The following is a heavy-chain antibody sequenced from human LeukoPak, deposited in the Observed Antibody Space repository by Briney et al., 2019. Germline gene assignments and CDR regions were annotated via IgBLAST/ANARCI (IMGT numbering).Heavy chain of an antibody. CDR1: GGSISSGDYY. V-gene: IGHV4-30-4*01. D-gene: IGHD5-18*01. Sequence: SQTLSLTCTVSGGSISSGDYYWSWIRQPPGKGLEWIGYIYYSGSTYYNPSHKSRVTISVDTSKNQFSLKLSSVTAADTAVYYCATQMDTAMVYDYWGQGTLVTVSS. CDR3: ATQMDTAMVYDY. J-gene: IGHJ4*02. CDR2: IYYSGST.